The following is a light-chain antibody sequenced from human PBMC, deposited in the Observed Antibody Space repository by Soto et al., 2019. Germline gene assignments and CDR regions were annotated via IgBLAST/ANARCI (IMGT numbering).Light chain of an antibody. J-gene: IGKJ4*01. Sequence: DIQMPQSPSSLSASVGDRVTITCRASQGISNYLAWYQQKPGQVPKLLIYSASTLQSGVPSRFSGGGSGTDFTLTIGSLQPEDVATYYCQTYKSAPRSLTFGGGTKVQIK. CDR3: QTYKSAPRSLT. CDR1: QGISNY. CDR2: SAS. V-gene: IGKV1-27*01.